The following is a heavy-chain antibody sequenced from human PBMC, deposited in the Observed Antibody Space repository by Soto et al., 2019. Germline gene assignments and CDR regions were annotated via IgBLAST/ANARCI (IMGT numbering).Heavy chain of an antibody. CDR1: GFTLASYA. CDR3: ARGGADHYNYGMDV. CDR2: MNGAATST. D-gene: IGHD3-10*01. Sequence: PGESLKISCAASGFTLASYAMTWVRQPPGKRLEWVSSMNGAATSTSYADSVKGRFTTSRDSSRNTQYLHMNALRPEDTAVYYCARGGADHYNYGMDVWGQGTTVTVSS. V-gene: IGHV3-23*01. J-gene: IGHJ6*02.